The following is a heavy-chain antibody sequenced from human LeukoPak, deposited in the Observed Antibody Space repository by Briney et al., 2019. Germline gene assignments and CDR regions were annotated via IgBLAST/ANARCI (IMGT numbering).Heavy chain of an antibody. J-gene: IGHJ4*02. CDR3: ARDSRIVVDTTSFDY. D-gene: IGHD3-22*01. V-gene: IGHV1-46*01. Sequence: ASVKVSCKASGYTFTSYYMHWERQAPGQGLEWMGIINPSGGSTSYAQKFQGRVTMTRETSTSTVYMELSSLRSEDTAVYYCARDSRIVVDTTSFDYWGQGTLVTVSS. CDR1: GYTFTSYY. CDR2: INPSGGST.